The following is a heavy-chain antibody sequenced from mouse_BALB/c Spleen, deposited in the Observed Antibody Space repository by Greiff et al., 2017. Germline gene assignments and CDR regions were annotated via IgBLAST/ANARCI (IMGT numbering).Heavy chain of an antibody. Sequence: VQLQQSAAELARPGASVKMSCKASGYTFTSYTMHWVKQRPGQGLEWIGYINPSSGYTEYNQKFKDKTTLTADKSSSTAYMQLSSLTSEDSAVYYCARGNYHYAMDYWGQGTSVTVSS. V-gene: IGHV1-4*02. J-gene: IGHJ4*01. CDR2: INPSSGYT. CDR3: ARGNYHYAMDY. CDR1: GYTFTSYT. D-gene: IGHD2-1*01.